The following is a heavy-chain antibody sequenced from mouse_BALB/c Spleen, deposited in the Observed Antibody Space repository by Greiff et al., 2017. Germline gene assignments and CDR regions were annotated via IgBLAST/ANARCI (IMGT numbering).Heavy chain of an antibody. Sequence: DVKLVESGGGLVQPGGSLKLSCAASGFTFSSYTMSWVRQTPEKRLEWVAYISNGGGSTYYPDTVKGRFTISRDNAKNTLYLQMSSLKSEDTAMYYCARHLDSAYNGFAYWGQGTLVTVSA. J-gene: IGHJ3*01. V-gene: IGHV5-12-2*01. CDR2: ISNGGGST. D-gene: IGHD3-2*01. CDR1: GFTFSSYT. CDR3: ARHLDSAYNGFAY.